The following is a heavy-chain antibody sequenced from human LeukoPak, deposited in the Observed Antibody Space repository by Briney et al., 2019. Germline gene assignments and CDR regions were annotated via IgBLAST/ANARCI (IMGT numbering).Heavy chain of an antibody. V-gene: IGHV1-18*01. Sequence: GASVKVSCKASGGTFSSYAISWVRQAPGQGLEWMGWISAYNGNTNYAQKLQGRVTMTTDTSTSTAYMELRSLRSDDTAVYYCARALTPDFDYWGQGTLVTVSS. CDR2: ISAYNGNT. J-gene: IGHJ4*02. D-gene: IGHD2-15*01. CDR1: GGTFSSYA. CDR3: ARALTPDFDY.